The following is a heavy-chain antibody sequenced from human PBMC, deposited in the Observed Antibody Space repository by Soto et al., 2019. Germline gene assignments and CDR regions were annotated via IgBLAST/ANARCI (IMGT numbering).Heavy chain of an antibody. Sequence: GGSLRLSCAGSGFTLSDNYMDWVRQAPGKGLEWVSRTRNKANRYTTEYAASVKGRFTVSRDESMNSLHLQMNSLKTGYTAVYYCVRTSHYGSGTWNFDFWGQGTVVTVSS. V-gene: IGHV3-72*01. CDR3: VRTSHYGSGTWNFDF. J-gene: IGHJ4*02. CDR1: GFTLSDNY. CDR2: TRNKANRYTT. D-gene: IGHD3-10*01.